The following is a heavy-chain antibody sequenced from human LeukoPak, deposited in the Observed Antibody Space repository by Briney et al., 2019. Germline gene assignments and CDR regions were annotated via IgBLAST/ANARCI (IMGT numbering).Heavy chain of an antibody. CDR2: IYYSGST. Sequence: PSETLSLTCTVSGGSISSSSHYWGWIRQPPGKGLEWIGNIYYSGSTYYNPSLKSRVTISVDTSKNQFSLKLSSVTAADTAVYYCARHPNEKTRYYFDYWGQGTLVTVSS. CDR3: ARHPNEKTRYYFDY. J-gene: IGHJ4*02. V-gene: IGHV4-39*01. CDR1: GGSISSSSHY. D-gene: IGHD1-1*01.